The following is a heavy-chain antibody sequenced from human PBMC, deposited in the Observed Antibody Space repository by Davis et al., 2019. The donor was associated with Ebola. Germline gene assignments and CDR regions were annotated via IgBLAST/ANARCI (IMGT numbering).Heavy chain of an antibody. J-gene: IGHJ4*02. CDR3: ARARYSSSSVLGWFYFDY. CDR2: ISSDWSST. Sequence: PGGSLRLSCAASGFTFRSYAMHWGRQAPGMGLEYVSAISSDWSSTYYANSVKGRFTISRDNSKNTLYLQMGGLIADDMAVYYCARARYSSSSVLGWFYFDYWGQGTRVPVSS. D-gene: IGHD6-6*01. V-gene: IGHV3-64*01. CDR1: GFTFRSYA.